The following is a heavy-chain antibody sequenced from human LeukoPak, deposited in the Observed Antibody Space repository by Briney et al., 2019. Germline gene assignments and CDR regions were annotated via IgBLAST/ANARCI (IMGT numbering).Heavy chain of an antibody. D-gene: IGHD6-6*01. J-gene: IGHJ4*02. Sequence: ASVKVSCKASGYTFTSYSMHWVRQAPGQGLEWMGIIDPIGGRTTYVQKFQGRVTMTRDTSTSTVYMELSILRSENTAVYYCARDGHMTSALYYFDYWGQGTLVTVSS. CDR1: GYTFTSYS. V-gene: IGHV1-46*01. CDR2: IDPIGGRT. CDR3: ARDGHMTSALYYFDY.